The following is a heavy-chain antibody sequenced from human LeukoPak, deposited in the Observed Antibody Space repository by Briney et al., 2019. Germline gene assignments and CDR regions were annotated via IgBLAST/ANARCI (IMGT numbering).Heavy chain of an antibody. CDR2: INPNSGGT. Sequence: ASVTDSFKASGYTFSGYFTHWVRQAPGQGLEWMGWINPNSGGTKYAQKFQGRVTMTRDTSISTAYMELSSLRSDDTAVYYCARVGMRDTANLRPVDYWGQRTLVTVSS. D-gene: IGHD5-18*01. CDR3: ARVGMRDTANLRPVDY. J-gene: IGHJ4*02. V-gene: IGHV1-2*02. CDR1: GYTFSGYF.